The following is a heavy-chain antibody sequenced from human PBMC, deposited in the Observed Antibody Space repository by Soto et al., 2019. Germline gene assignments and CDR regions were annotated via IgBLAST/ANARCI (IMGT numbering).Heavy chain of an antibody. CDR2: IYYSGST. CDR3: AREVLQYGRYYYGMDV. Sequence: PLEILSLTCTVSGGSISSGDCYWSWIRQPPGKGLEWIGYIYYSGSTYYNPSLKSRVTISVDTSKNQFSLKLSSVTAADTAVYYCAREVLQYGRYYYGMDVWGQGTTVTVSS. J-gene: IGHJ6*02. V-gene: IGHV4-30-4*01. CDR1: GGSISSGDCY. D-gene: IGHD4-4*01.